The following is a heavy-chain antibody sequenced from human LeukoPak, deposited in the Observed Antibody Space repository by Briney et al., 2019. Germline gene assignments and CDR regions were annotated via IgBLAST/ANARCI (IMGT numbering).Heavy chain of an antibody. CDR2: IYSGGGT. CDR3: ARKSLGIAAAGTFFGS. J-gene: IGHJ5*02. CDR1: GFTVSNNF. Sequence: GGSLRLSCAASGFTVSNNFVSWVRQAPGKGLEWVSIIYSGGGTDYADSVKGRFTISRDNSKNTVYLQMNSLRAEDTAVYHCARKSLGIAAAGTFFGSWGQGTLVTVSS. D-gene: IGHD6-13*01. V-gene: IGHV3-53*01.